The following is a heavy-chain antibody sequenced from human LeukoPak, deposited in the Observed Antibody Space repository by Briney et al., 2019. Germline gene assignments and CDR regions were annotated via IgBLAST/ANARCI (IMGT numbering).Heavy chain of an antibody. Sequence: GGSLRLSCAASGFTFSSYAMHWVRQAPGKGLEWVTIISYDGSKRYYADYVKGRFTISRDNSKNTLYLQMNSLRAEDTAVYYCAKDLESSGWYLFDYWGQGTLVTVSS. J-gene: IGHJ4*02. D-gene: IGHD6-19*01. V-gene: IGHV3-30*04. CDR2: ISYDGSKR. CDR1: GFTFSSYA. CDR3: AKDLESSGWYLFDY.